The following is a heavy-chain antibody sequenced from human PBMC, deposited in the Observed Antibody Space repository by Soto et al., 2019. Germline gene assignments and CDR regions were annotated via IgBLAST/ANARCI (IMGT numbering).Heavy chain of an antibody. V-gene: IGHV4-31*03. D-gene: IGHD6-6*01. Sequence: SETLSCTCSVAPGSLNSGGYYWSWLSQHPGTGLEWIGYIYSNGDTYYNPSLKSRVTISVDTSKNQFSLNLTSVTAADTAVYYCARRGGSSSGYYYYAMDAWGQGTTVTVSS. CDR3: ARRGGSSSGYYYYAMDA. J-gene: IGHJ6*02. CDR1: PGSLNSGGYY. CDR2: IYSNGDT.